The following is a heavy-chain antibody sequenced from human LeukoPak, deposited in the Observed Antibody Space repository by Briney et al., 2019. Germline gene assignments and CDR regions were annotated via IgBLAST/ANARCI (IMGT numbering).Heavy chain of an antibody. Sequence: GGSLRLSCAASGFTFSSYGMHWVRQAPGKGLEWVAFIRYDGSNKYYAGSVKGRFTISRDNSKNTLYLQMNSLRAEDTAVYYCAKDQIDYWGQGTLVTVSS. V-gene: IGHV3-30*02. J-gene: IGHJ4*02. CDR2: IRYDGSNK. CDR1: GFTFSSYG. CDR3: AKDQIDY.